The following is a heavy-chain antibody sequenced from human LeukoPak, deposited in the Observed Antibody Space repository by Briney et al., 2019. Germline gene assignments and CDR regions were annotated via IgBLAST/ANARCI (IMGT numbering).Heavy chain of an antibody. CDR3: AREPTTLGYYYMDV. CDR2: ISAYNGNT. J-gene: IGHJ6*03. V-gene: IGHV1-18*01. CDR1: GYTFTSYG. D-gene: IGHD1-7*01. Sequence: ASVKVSRKASGYTFTSYGISWVRQAPGQGLEWMGWISAYNGNTNYAQKLQGRVTMTTDTSTSTAYMELRSLRSDDTAVYYCAREPTTLGYYYMDVWGKGTTVTVPS.